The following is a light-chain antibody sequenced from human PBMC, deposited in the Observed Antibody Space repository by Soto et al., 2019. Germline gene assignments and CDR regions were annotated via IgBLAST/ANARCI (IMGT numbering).Light chain of an antibody. Sequence: DIQMTQSPSSLSASVGDRVTITCRASQSISSYLNWYQKKPGKAPKILIYGASSLQSGVPSRFSGSGSGTDFDLTITRLQAEDFATYYCQQLRMYPSTFGGGTKVDIK. CDR1: QSISSY. J-gene: IGKJ4*01. CDR3: QQLRMYPST. CDR2: GAS. V-gene: IGKV1-39*01.